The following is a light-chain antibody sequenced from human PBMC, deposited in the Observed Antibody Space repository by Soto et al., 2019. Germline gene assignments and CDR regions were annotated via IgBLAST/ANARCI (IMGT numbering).Light chain of an antibody. J-gene: IGKJ1*01. Sequence: EIVLTQSPGTLSLSPGERATLSCRASQSVSSSYLAWYQHKPGQAPRLLISGTSSRATGISDRFSGSGTGTDFTLTISRLEPEDFAVYYCQQYGTTPWTFGQGTKV. CDR2: GTS. CDR3: QQYGTTPWT. CDR1: QSVSSSY. V-gene: IGKV3-20*01.